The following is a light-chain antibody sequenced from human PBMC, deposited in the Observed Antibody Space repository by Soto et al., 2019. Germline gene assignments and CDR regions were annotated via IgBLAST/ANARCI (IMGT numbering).Light chain of an antibody. V-gene: IGKV1D-12*01. Sequence: DIQMTQSPSSVSASIGDRVTITCRASQDISSWLAWYQQKPGKAPKLLIYAASSLQSGVPPRFSGSGSGTYFTLTISSLQPEDFATYYCQQADSFPRTFGQGTKLEIK. CDR2: AAS. CDR1: QDISSW. J-gene: IGKJ2*01. CDR3: QQADSFPRT.